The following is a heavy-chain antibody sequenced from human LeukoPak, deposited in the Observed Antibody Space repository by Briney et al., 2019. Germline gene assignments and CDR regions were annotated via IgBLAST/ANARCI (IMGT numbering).Heavy chain of an antibody. V-gene: IGHV4-38-2*01. CDR3: ARVRGYCSSTICYRYYFDY. J-gene: IGHJ4*02. D-gene: IGHD2-2*01. CDR1: DYSISSGYY. CDR2: IYHSGST. Sequence: PSETLSLTCAVSDYSISSGYYWGWIRQPPGKGLEWIGTIYHSGSTYYNPSLKSRVTISVDTSKNQFSLKLTSVTAADTAVYYCARVRGYCSSTICYRYYFDYWGQGILVTVSS.